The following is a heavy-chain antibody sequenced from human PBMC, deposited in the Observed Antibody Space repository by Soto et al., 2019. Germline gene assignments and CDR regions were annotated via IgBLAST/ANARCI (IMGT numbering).Heavy chain of an antibody. J-gene: IGHJ6*02. CDR1: GGSISSGGYY. D-gene: IGHD6-13*01. CDR3: ARSRGSSWYTPGYYYYGMDV. Sequence: QVQLQESGPGLVKPSQTLSLTCTVSGGSISSGGYYWSWIRQHPGKGLEWIGYIYYSGSTYYNPSLKSRVTISVDTSKNQFALKLSSVTAADTAVYYCARSRGSSWYTPGYYYYGMDVWGQGTTVTVSS. V-gene: IGHV4-31*03. CDR2: IYYSGST.